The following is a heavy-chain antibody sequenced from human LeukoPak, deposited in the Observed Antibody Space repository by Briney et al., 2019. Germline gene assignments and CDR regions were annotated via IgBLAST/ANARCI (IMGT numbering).Heavy chain of an antibody. CDR2: ISSSGSTI. V-gene: IGHV3-48*03. J-gene: IGHJ3*02. CDR3: ARALEWELLAAFDI. Sequence: SLRLSCAASGFTFSSYEMNWVRQAPGKGLEGVSYISSSGSTIYYADSVKGRFTISRDNAKNSLYLQMNSLRAEDTAVYYCARALEWELLAAFDIWGQGTMVTVSS. D-gene: IGHD1-26*01. CDR1: GFTFSSYE.